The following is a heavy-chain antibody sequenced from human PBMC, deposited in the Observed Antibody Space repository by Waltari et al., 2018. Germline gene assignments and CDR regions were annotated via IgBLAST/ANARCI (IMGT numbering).Heavy chain of an antibody. J-gene: IGHJ4*02. V-gene: IGHV3-23*04. CDR1: GFTFSSYA. CDR2: MSGSGGST. D-gene: IGHD3-22*01. CDR3: AKDREAYYYDSSGYPTLFDY. Sequence: EVQLVESGGVLVQPGGSLLLSCAASGFTFSSYALIWVLQAPGQGMGWVSAMSGSGGSTYYADSVKGRFTISRDNSKNTLYLQMNSLRAEDTAVYYCAKDREAYYYDSSGYPTLFDYWGQGTLVTVSS.